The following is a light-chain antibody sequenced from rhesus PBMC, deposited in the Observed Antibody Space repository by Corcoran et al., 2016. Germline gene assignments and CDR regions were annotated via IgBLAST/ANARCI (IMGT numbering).Light chain of an antibody. J-gene: IGKJ4*01. CDR2: WAS. CDR1: QSLLYSSNNKNY. V-gene: IGKV4-1*01. CDR3: QQYYSTPLT. Sequence: DIVMTQSPDSLAVSLEERVTINCKSSQSLLYSSNNKNYLAWYQQKPGQAPKVLIYWASTRESGVPNRFSCSGSGTDFTLTISGLQAEDVAVYYCQQYYSTPLTFGGGTKVEIK.